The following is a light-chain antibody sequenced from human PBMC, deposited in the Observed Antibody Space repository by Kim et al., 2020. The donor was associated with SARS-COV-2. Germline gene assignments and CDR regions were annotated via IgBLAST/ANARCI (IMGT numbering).Light chain of an antibody. CDR3: QAWDSSTEV. J-gene: IGLJ1*01. CDR2: QDS. CDR1: KMGDKY. V-gene: IGLV3-1*01. Sequence: VSPGQTASITCSGDKMGDKYACWYQQKPGQSPVLVIYQDSKRPSGIPERFSGSNSGNTATLTISGTQAMDEADYYCQAWDSSTEVFGTGTKVTVL.